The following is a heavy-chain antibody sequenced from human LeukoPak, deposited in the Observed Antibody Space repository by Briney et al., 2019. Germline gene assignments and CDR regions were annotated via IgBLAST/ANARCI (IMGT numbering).Heavy chain of an antibody. CDR3: ARRLTQYDCFDP. V-gene: IGHV4-34*01. D-gene: IGHD2-2*01. Sequence: XWSWIXQPPXXXLXWIGEINHSGSTNYNPSLKSRVTISVDTSKNQFSLKLSSVTAADTAVYYCARRLTQYDCFDPWGQGILVTVSS. CDR2: INHSGST. J-gene: IGHJ5*02. CDR1: X.